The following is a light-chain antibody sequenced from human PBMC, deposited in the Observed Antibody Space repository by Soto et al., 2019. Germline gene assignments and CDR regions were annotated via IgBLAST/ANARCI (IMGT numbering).Light chain of an antibody. CDR2: DAS. V-gene: IGKV3-11*01. CDR3: QLRSNWPLYT. J-gene: IGKJ2*01. CDR1: QSVSSY. Sequence: EIVLTQSPATLSLSPGERANLSCRASQSVSSYLAWYQQKPGQAPRLLSYDASNRATGTPARFSGSGSGTDFTLTISSLEPEDFAVYYCQLRSNWPLYTFGQGTKLEIK.